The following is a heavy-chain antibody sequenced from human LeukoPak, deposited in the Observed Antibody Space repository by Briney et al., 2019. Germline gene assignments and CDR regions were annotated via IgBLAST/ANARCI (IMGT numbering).Heavy chain of an antibody. CDR3: ASAGDYGGWFDP. V-gene: IGHV4-59*01. Sequence: SETLSLTCTVSGGSISSYYWSWIRQPPGKGLEWIGYIYYSGSTNYNPSLKSRVTISVDTSKNQFSLKLSSVTAADTAVYYCASAGDYGGWFDPWGQGTLVTVSS. CDR1: GGSISSYY. D-gene: IGHD4-17*01. J-gene: IGHJ5*02. CDR2: IYYSGST.